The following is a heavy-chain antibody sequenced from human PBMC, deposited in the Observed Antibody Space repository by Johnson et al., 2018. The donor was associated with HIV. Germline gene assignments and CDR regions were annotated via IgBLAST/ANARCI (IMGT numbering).Heavy chain of an antibody. Sequence: VQLVESGGGLAQPGGSLRLSCAASGFTFSTYAMSWVRQAPGKGLEWVSAISGSGGSTYFADSVKGRFTISRDNSKNTLYLQMNSLRAEDTAVYYCAKDPYYETSAYYDDAFDIWGQGTMVTVSS. V-gene: IGHV3-23*04. CDR3: AKDPYYETSAYYDDAFDI. D-gene: IGHD3-22*01. J-gene: IGHJ3*02. CDR1: GFTFSTYA. CDR2: ISGSGGST.